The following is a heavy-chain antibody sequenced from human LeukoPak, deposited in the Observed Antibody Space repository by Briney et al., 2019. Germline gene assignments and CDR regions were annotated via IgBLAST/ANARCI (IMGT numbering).Heavy chain of an antibody. J-gene: IGHJ4*02. CDR1: GFTLNSDA. CDR2: ISPGGTT. CDR3: TTENYDFWSAFGY. D-gene: IGHD3-3*01. V-gene: IGHV3-23*01. Sequence: GKSLRLSCAASGFTLNSDAMSLVRQAPGKGLEWVSAISPGGTTYYADSVKGRFTISRDTSKNTLHLQMTSLRAEDTAIYYCTTENYDFWSAFGYWGLGTLVTVSS.